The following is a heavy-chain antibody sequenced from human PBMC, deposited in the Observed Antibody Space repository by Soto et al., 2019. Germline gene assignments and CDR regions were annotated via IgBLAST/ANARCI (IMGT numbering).Heavy chain of an antibody. CDR1: GGSFSGYY. J-gene: IGHJ3*02. CDR3: ARGHYSYDAFDI. Sequence: SETLSLTCAVYGGSFSGYYWSWIRQPPGKGLEWIGEINHSGSTNYNPSLKSRVTISVDTSKNQSSLRLSSVTAADTAVYYCARGHYSYDAFDIWGQGTMVTVSS. V-gene: IGHV4-34*01. CDR2: INHSGST. D-gene: IGHD2-15*01.